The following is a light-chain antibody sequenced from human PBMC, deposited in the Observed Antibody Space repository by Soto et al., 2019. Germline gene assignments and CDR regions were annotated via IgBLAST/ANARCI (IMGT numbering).Light chain of an antibody. Sequence: QSVLTQPASVSGSPGQSITISCTGTSSDVGGYIYVSWYQQHPGKAPKLMFFEVSNRPSGVSNRFTGSKSGNTASLTISGLQAEDEANYFCSSYSTSSTPYVFGTGTKVTVL. CDR2: EVS. V-gene: IGLV2-14*01. CDR1: SSDVGGYIY. J-gene: IGLJ1*01. CDR3: SSYSTSSTPYV.